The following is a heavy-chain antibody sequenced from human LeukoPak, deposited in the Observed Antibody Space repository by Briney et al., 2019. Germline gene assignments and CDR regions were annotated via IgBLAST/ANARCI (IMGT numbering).Heavy chain of an antibody. V-gene: IGHV1-18*01. CDR3: ARATMVRGVTFHLDY. Sequence: ASVKVSCKTSGYTFTTYGITWVRQAPGQGLEWMGWISGYNGNTNYAQILQGRVSMTTDTSTSTAYMELRSLRSDDTAVYYCARATMVRGVTFHLDYWGQGTLVTVSS. D-gene: IGHD3-10*01. CDR2: ISGYNGNT. J-gene: IGHJ4*02. CDR1: GYTFTTYG.